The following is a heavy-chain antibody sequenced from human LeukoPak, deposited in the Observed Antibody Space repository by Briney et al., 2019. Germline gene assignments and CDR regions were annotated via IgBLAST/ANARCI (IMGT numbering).Heavy chain of an antibody. D-gene: IGHD6-13*01. CDR2: IYYSGST. CDR3: ARAKSSSWYTGLLYYFDY. Sequence: ASETLSLTCTVSGGSISSYYWSWIRQPPGKGLEWIGYIYYSGSTNYNPSLESRVTISVDTSKNQFSLKLSSVTAADTAVYYCARAKSSSWYTGLLYYFDYWGQGTLVTVSS. CDR1: GGSISSYY. J-gene: IGHJ4*02. V-gene: IGHV4-59*01.